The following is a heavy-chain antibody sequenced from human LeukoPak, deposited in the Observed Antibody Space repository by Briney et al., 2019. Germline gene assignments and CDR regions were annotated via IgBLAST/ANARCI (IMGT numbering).Heavy chain of an antibody. V-gene: IGHV3-30*04. CDR2: ISYDGSNK. CDR3: ARAKLAVVVITESTNN. CDR1: GFIFSTYA. J-gene: IGHJ4*02. D-gene: IGHD3-22*01. Sequence: GGSLRLSCAASGFIFSTYAMHWVRQALGKGLEWVAVISYDGSNKYYADSVKGRFTISRDNSKNTLYLQMNSLRPEDTAVYYCARAKLAVVVITESTNNWGQGTLVTVSS.